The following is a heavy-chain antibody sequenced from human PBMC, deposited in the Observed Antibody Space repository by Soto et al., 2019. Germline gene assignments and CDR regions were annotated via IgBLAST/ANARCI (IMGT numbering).Heavy chain of an antibody. CDR3: HYYGSGRLRDADY. D-gene: IGHD3-10*01. J-gene: IGHJ4*02. CDR2: ISSSSSYI. V-gene: IGHV3-21*01. CDR1: GFTFSSYS. Sequence: GGSLRLSCAASGFTFSSYSMNWVRQAPGKGLEWVSSISSSSSYIYYADSVKGRFTISRDNAKNSLYLQMNSLRAEDTAVYYCHYYGSGRLRDADYWGQGTLVTVSS.